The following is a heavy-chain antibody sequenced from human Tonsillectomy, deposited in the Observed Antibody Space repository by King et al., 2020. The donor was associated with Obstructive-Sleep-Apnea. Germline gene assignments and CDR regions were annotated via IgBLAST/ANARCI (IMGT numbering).Heavy chain of an antibody. CDR2: IYYSGST. V-gene: IGHV4-59*01. Sequence: QLQLQESGPGLVKPSETLSLTCTVSGGSISSYYWSWIRQPPGKGLEWIGYIYYSGSTNYNPSLKSRVTISVDTSKNQFSLKLNSVTAADTAVYYCARKRSELWFGEPLPGAFEIWGQGTMVTVSS. CDR1: GGSISSYY. J-gene: IGHJ3*02. D-gene: IGHD3-10*01. CDR3: ARKRSELWFGEPLPGAFEI.